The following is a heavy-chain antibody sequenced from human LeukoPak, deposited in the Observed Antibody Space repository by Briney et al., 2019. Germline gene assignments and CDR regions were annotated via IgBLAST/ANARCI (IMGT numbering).Heavy chain of an antibody. Sequence: GGSLRLSCAASGFTFSSYAMSWVRQAPGKGLEWVSAISGSGGSTYYADSVKGRFTISRDNSKNTLYLQMNSLRAEDTAVYYCAKGDIVLMVYAHLDYWGQGTLVTVSS. J-gene: IGHJ4*02. V-gene: IGHV3-23*01. CDR1: GFTFSSYA. CDR3: AKGDIVLMVYAHLDY. D-gene: IGHD2-8*01. CDR2: ISGSGGST.